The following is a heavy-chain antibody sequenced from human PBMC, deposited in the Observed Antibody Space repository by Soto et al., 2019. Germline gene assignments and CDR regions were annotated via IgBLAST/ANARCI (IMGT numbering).Heavy chain of an antibody. D-gene: IGHD2-15*01. CDR1: GFIVSDTY. CDR2: ISNRGDT. Sequence: ESGGGLVQPGGSLRLSCTASGFIVSDTYVNWVRQAPGKGLEWVSVISNRGDTHYADAVRGRFSLSRDISANTLHLQMNNLRVEDTAVYYCAREPRYCRGGSCSITGDAYDIWGQGTMVTVSS. V-gene: IGHV3-66*01. J-gene: IGHJ3*02. CDR3: AREPRYCRGGSCSITGDAYDI.